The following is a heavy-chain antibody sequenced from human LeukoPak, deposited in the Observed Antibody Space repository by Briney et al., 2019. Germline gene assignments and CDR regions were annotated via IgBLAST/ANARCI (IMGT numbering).Heavy chain of an antibody. J-gene: IGHJ4*02. CDR2: INQGGSER. V-gene: IGHV3-7*03. CDR3: ARLAVPPGNRGWYYEQ. CDR1: GFIFRDYW. Sequence: GGSLRLSCAASGFIFRDYWMSWVRQGPGEGPEWVANINQGGSERYYVDSVKGRFTIPRDNAKNSLDLQMNSLRVEDTAIYYCARLAVPPGNRGWYYEQWGQGTLVTVSS. D-gene: IGHD2-2*01.